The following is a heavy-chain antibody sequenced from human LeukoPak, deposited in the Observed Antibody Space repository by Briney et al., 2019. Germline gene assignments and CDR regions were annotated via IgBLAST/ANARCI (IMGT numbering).Heavy chain of an antibody. J-gene: IGHJ4*02. Sequence: PGGSLRLSCAASGFTFSSCWMSWVLQAPGEEVQGWANINQDGSGTYYVESVKSRFTISRDNSKNSLYLQMNSLRTEDTAVYYCARDDDWNYEDYWGLGALVTVSS. CDR3: ARDDDWNYEDY. CDR2: INQDGSGT. D-gene: IGHD1-7*01. V-gene: IGHV3-7*01. CDR1: GFTFSSCW.